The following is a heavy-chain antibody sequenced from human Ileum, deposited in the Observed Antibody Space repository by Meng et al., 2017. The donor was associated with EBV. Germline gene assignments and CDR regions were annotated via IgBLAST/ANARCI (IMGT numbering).Heavy chain of an antibody. D-gene: IGHD2-8*01. CDR3: ARKFSVVGSTDGWFDP. CDR1: GESIISNYW. CDR2: IYYNTNT. V-gene: IGHV4-4*02. Sequence: QGALQESGPGLVKPSGTLSLTCAVSGESIISNYWWSWVRQPPGKGLEWIGEIYYNTNTNYNPSLKGRVTMSVDTSQNQFSLTLSSVTAADTAVYFCARKFSVVGSTDGWFDPWGQGTLVTVSS. J-gene: IGHJ5*02.